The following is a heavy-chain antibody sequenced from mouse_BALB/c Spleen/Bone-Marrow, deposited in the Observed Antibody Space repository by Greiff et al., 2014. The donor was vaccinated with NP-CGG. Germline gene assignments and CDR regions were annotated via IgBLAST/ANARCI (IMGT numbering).Heavy chain of an antibody. V-gene: IGHV2-6-7*01. CDR1: GFSLTGYG. D-gene: IGHD2-4*01. CDR2: IWGDGNT. J-gene: IGHJ4*01. Sequence: VHLVESGPGLVAPSQSLSITCTVSGFSLTGYGVSWVRQPPGKGLEWLGMIWGDGNTDYNSALKSRLSISKDNSKSQGSLKMNSLQTDDTARYYCARDSFLITRALDYWGQGTSVTVSS. CDR3: ARDSFLITRALDY.